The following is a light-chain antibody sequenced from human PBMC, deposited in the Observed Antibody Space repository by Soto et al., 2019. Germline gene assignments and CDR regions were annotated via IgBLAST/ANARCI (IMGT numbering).Light chain of an antibody. CDR3: SSYTSNTTPYV. CDR1: SSDVGAYNY. J-gene: IGLJ1*01. V-gene: IGLV2-14*01. CDR2: DVT. Sequence: QSVLTQPASVSGSPGQSIAISCTGTSSDVGAYNYVSWYQQHPGKVTKLVIYDVTNRPSGVSDRFSGSKPGNTASLTISCLQAEDEADYYCSSYTSNTTPYVFGTGTKVTVL.